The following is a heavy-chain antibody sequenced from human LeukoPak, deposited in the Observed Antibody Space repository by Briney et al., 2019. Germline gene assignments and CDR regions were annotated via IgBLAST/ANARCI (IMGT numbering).Heavy chain of an antibody. CDR1: GGSLSGYY. D-gene: IGHD3-3*01. CDR2: INHSGST. Sequence: SETLSLTCAVYGGSLSGYYWSWIRQPPGKGLEWIGEINHSGSTNYNPSLKSRVTISVDTSKNQFSLKLSSVTAADTAVYYCARGLDLASPGVYYFDYWGQGTLVTVSS. V-gene: IGHV4-34*01. J-gene: IGHJ4*02. CDR3: ARGLDLASPGVYYFDY.